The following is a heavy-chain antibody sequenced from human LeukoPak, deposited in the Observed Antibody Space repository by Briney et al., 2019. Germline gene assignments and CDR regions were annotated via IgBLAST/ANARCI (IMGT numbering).Heavy chain of an antibody. D-gene: IGHD2-15*01. J-gene: IGHJ4*02. CDR2: INSDGSST. Sequence: GGSLRLSCAASGFTFSSYWMHWVRQAPGKGLVWVSRINSDGSSTSYANSVKGRFTISRDNAKNTLYLQMNSLRAEDTAVYLCLAIPRMTGFHQVYWGQGTLVTVFS. V-gene: IGHV3-74*01. CDR1: GFTFSSYW. CDR3: LAIPRMTGFHQVY.